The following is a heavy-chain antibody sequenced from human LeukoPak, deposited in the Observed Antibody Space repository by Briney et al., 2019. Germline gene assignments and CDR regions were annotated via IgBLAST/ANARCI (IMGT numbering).Heavy chain of an antibody. D-gene: IGHD3-16*02. V-gene: IGHV4-34*01. CDR1: GGSFSGYY. Sequence: SETLSLTCAVYGGSFSGYYWSWIRQPPGKGLEWIGEINHSGSTNYNPSLKSRVTISVDTSKNQFSLKLSSVTAADTAVYYCARGRISDYVWGSYRYSPFDYWGQGTLVTASS. J-gene: IGHJ4*02. CDR3: ARGRISDYVWGSYRYSPFDY. CDR2: INHSGST.